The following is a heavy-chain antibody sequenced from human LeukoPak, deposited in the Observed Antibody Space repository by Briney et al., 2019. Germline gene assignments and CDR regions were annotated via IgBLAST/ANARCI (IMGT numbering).Heavy chain of an antibody. CDR2: LHYSGTP. J-gene: IGHJ4*02. CDR3: TRGDDSYKLGTF. D-gene: IGHD7-27*01. CDR1: DVTLSTYSYY. Sequence: SETLSLTCIVSDVTLSTYSYYWNWIRQPPGKGLEWVASLHYSGTPYYNPSLSRRISIFAETSKRQLSLKMTSVTASHTVVYYCTRGDDSYKLGTFWGQGALVTVSS. V-gene: IGHV4-39*01.